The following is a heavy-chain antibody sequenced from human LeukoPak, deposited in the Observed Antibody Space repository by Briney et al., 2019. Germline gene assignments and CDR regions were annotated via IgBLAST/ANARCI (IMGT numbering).Heavy chain of an antibody. D-gene: IGHD6-19*01. J-gene: IGHJ4*02. Sequence: PGGAVPLSYVASRFSFRHPWMSWVRQAPAPGLEWVGGIESKTDGGTTDYAAPVKCRFTISRDDSKNTLYLQMNSLKTEDTAVYYCTTFLWYSSDYFDYWGQGTLVTVSS. V-gene: IGHV3-15*04. CDR2: IESKTDGGTT. CDR3: TTFLWYSSDYFDY. CDR1: RFSFRHPW.